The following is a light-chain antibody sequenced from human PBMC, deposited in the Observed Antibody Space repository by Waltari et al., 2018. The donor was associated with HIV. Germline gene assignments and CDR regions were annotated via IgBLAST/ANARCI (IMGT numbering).Light chain of an antibody. CDR2: RNN. CDR1: SSNIGRNY. Sequence: QSVLTQPPSASGTPGQGVTISCSGSSSNIGRNYVHWYQQLPGTAPKLLIYRNNRRSSGVPGRFSGSKVVDSASLAIGGLRSEDEADYYCAAWDDSLSVVVFGGGTKLTVL. V-gene: IGLV1-47*01. CDR3: AAWDDSLSVVV. J-gene: IGLJ2*01.